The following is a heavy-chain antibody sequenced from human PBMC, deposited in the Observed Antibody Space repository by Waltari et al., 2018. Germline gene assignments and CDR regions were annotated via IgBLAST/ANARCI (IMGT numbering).Heavy chain of an antibody. CDR3: TTDGGVYLIDY. J-gene: IGHJ4*02. D-gene: IGHD3-16*01. CDR1: GGSISSYY. V-gene: IGHV3-15*01. CDR2: IKSKTDGGTT. Sequence: VQLQESGPGLVKPSETLSLTCTVSGGSISSYYWSWVRQAPGKGLEWVGRIKSKTDGGTTDYAAPVKGRFTISRDDSKNTLYLQMNSLKTEDTAVYYCTTDGGVYLIDYWGQGTLVTVSS.